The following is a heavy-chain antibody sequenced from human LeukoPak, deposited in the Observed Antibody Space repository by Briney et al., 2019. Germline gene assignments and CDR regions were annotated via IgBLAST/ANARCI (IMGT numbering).Heavy chain of an antibody. Sequence: GGSLRLSCAASGFTFSSYGMHWVRQAPGKGLEWVAFIRYDGSNKYYADSVKGRSTISRDNSKNTLYLQMNSLRAEDTAVYYCAKDKGHTVATIMGVGDYWGQGTLVTVSS. CDR2: IRYDGSNK. CDR3: AKDKGHTVATIMGVGDY. V-gene: IGHV3-30*02. CDR1: GFTFSSYG. D-gene: IGHD5-12*01. J-gene: IGHJ4*02.